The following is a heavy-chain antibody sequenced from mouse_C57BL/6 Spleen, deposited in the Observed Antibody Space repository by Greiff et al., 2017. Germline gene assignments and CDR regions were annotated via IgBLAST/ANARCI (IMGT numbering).Heavy chain of an antibody. V-gene: IGHV5-4*01. D-gene: IGHD1-1*02. CDR3: ARDREGDGGDY. Sequence: EVQGVESGGGLVQPGGSLKLSCAASGFTFSSYAMSWVRQPPEKTLEWVATISDGGSYSYSPDNVNGRVTISRDNAKNQLNLQMRHLKSEDTDRDYYARDREGDGGDYWGQGTTGTVSS. CDR1: GFTFSSYA. CDR2: ISDGGSYS. J-gene: IGHJ2*01.